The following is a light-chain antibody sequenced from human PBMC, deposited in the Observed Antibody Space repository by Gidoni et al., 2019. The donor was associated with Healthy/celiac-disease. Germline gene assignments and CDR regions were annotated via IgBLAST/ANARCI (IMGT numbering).Light chain of an antibody. V-gene: IGLV3-19*01. Sequence: SSELTQDPAVSVALGQTVRITCQGDSLRSYYASWYQQKPGQAPVLVIYGKNNRPSEIPDRFSGSSSGNTASLTITGAQAEDDADYYCNSRDSSGNHHVVFGGGTKLTVL. CDR3: NSRDSSGNHHVV. CDR1: SLRSYY. J-gene: IGLJ2*01. CDR2: GKN.